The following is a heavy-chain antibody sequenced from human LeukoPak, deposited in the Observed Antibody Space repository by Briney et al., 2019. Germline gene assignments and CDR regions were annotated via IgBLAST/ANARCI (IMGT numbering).Heavy chain of an antibody. V-gene: IGHV4-34*01. Sequence: SETLSLTCAVYGGSFSGYYWSWIRQPPGKGLEWIGEINHSGSTNYNPSLKSRVTISVDTSKNQFSLKLSSVTAADTAVYYCARGDYHDSSGYYYTFDYWGQGTLVTVSS. CDR3: ARGDYHDSSGYYYTFDY. D-gene: IGHD3-22*01. J-gene: IGHJ4*01. CDR1: GGSFSGYY. CDR2: INHSGST.